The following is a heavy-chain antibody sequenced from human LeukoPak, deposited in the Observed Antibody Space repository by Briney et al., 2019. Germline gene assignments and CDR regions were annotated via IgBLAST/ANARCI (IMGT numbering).Heavy chain of an antibody. D-gene: IGHD5-12*01. Sequence: ASVKVSCKASGYTFTSYYMHWVRQAPGQGLEWMGIINPSGGSTSYAQKFQGRVTMTRNTSISTAYMELSSLRSEDTAVYYCARGRVATTDYYYYYMDVWGKGTTVTISS. CDR3: ARGRVATTDYYYYYMDV. V-gene: IGHV1-46*01. J-gene: IGHJ6*03. CDR2: INPSGGST. CDR1: GYTFTSYY.